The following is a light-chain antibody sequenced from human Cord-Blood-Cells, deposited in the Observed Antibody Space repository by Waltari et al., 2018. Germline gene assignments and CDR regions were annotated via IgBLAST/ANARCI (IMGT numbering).Light chain of an antibody. CDR1: QSISSY. Sequence: DIQMTQSPSSLSASVGDRVTITCRASQSISSYLHWYQQKPGKAPKLLIYAASSLQSGVPSRFSGSGSGTDVTLTISSRQPEDFATYDCQQSYSTPPTFGEGTKVEIK. V-gene: IGKV1-39*01. CDR3: QQSYSTPPT. J-gene: IGKJ1*01. CDR2: AAS.